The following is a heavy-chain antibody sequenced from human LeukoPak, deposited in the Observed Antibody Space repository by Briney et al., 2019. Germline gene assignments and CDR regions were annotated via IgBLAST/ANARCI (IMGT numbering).Heavy chain of an antibody. V-gene: IGHV3-74*01. D-gene: IGHD2-15*01. J-gene: IGHJ6*02. Sequence: HPGGSLRLSCAASGFTFSSYWMHWVRQAPGKGLVWVSRINSDGSSTSYADSVKGRFTISRDNAKNTLYLQMNSLRAEDTAVYYCARGRPTTLGYCSGGSCYSGWGYYYYYGMDVWGQGTTVTVSS. CDR1: GFTFSSYW. CDR2: INSDGSST. CDR3: ARGRPTTLGYCSGGSCYSGWGYYYYYGMDV.